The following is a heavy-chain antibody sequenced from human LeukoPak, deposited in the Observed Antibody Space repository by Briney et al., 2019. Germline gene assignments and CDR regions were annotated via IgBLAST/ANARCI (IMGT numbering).Heavy chain of an antibody. D-gene: IGHD3-10*01. J-gene: IGHJ4*02. CDR1: GFTFSSYG. Sequence: RPGGSLRLSCAASGFTFSSYGIHWVRQAPGKGLEGVAVISYDGSNKYDANSVKGRFTISRDNSKNTLYLQLNSLKAEDTAVYYCAKERLIGFGEPTRSFDYWGQGTLVTVSS. CDR3: AKERLIGFGEPTRSFDY. CDR2: ISYDGSNK. V-gene: IGHV3-30*18.